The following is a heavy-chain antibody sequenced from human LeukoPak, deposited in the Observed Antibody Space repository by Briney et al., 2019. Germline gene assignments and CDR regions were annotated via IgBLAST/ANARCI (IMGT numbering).Heavy chain of an antibody. J-gene: IGHJ5*02. CDR3: ARGAPASEYQLLPAYDENWFDP. V-gene: IGHV4-34*01. Sequence: SETLSLTCAVYGGSFSGYYWSWIRQPPGKGLEWIGEINHSGGTNYNPSLKSRVTISVDTSKNQFSLKLSSVTAADTAVYYCARGAPASEYQLLPAYDENWFDPWGQGTLVTVSS. CDR1: GGSFSGYY. CDR2: INHSGGT. D-gene: IGHD2-2*01.